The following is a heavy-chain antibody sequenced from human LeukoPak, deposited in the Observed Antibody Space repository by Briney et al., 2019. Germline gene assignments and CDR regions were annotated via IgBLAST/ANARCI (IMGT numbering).Heavy chain of an antibody. D-gene: IGHD1-26*01. CDR2: IDSDGTNT. J-gene: IGHJ3*01. V-gene: IGHV3-74*01. CDR3: VREASGVSSSAFDV. CDR1: EFTFSTYC. Sequence: GGSLRLSCAASEFTFSTYCMHWVRQAPGKGLVWVSRIDSDGTNTDYADSVKGRFTISRDNAKNTLYMQMNSLRVDDTAVYYCVREASGVSSSAFDVWGQGTMVTVSS.